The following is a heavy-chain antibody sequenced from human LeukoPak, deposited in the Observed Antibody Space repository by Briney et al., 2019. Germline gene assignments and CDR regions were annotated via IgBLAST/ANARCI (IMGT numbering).Heavy chain of an antibody. V-gene: IGHV4-4*02. Sequence: SETLSLTCAVSGGSITSANWWSWVRQSPGKGLEWIGEIYHTGNTNYNPSLNSRVSISLDTSKNQFSLRLTSVTAADTDVYFCARDANGSDLHYYHMDVWGKGTTVTVSS. CDR1: GGSITSANW. J-gene: IGHJ6*03. D-gene: IGHD6-25*01. CDR2: IYHTGNT. CDR3: ARDANGSDLHYYHMDV.